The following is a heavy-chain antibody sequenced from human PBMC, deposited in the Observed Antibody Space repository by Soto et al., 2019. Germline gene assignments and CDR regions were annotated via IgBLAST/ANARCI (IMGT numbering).Heavy chain of an antibody. D-gene: IGHD2-2*01. CDR2: ISSSSSTI. CDR3: ARDYLVVPHRVTDY. J-gene: IGHJ4*02. V-gene: IGHV3-48*01. Sequence: GGSLRLSCAASGFTFSSYSMNWVRQAPGKGLEWVSYISSSSSTIYYADSVKGRFTISRDNSKNTLYLQMNSLRAEDTAVYYCARDYLVVPHRVTDYWGKGTLVTVSS. CDR1: GFTFSSYS.